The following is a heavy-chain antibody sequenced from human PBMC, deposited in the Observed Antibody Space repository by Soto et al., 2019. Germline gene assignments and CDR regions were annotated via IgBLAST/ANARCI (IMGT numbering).Heavy chain of an antibody. CDR1: GYTFTSYG. D-gene: IGHD6-13*01. J-gene: IGHJ4*02. CDR3: AGILAAAGIKFPTSNLDY. V-gene: IGHV1-18*01. Sequence: GASVKVSCEASGYTFTSYGISWVRQAPVQGLEWMGWISAYNGNTNYAQKLQGRVTMTTDTSTSTAYMELRSLRSDDTAVYYCAGILAAAGIKFPTSNLDYWGQGTLVTVSS. CDR2: ISAYNGNT.